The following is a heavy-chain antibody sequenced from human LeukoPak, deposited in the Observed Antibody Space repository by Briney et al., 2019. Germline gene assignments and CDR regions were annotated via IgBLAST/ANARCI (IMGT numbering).Heavy chain of an antibody. V-gene: IGHV3-23*01. CDR3: AKALFTVETTFGVVFDY. J-gene: IGHJ4*02. CDR2: ISGSGGST. Sequence: PGGSLRLSCAASGFTFSSYAMSWVRQAPGKGLEWVSAISGSGGSTYYADSVKGRFTISRDNSKNTLYLQMNSLRAEDTAVYYCAKALFTVETTFGVVFDYWGQGTLVTVSS. D-gene: IGHD3-3*01. CDR1: GFTFSSYA.